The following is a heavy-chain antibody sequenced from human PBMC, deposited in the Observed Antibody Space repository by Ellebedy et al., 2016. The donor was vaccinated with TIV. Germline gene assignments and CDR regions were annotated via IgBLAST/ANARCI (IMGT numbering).Heavy chain of an antibody. CDR3: ARETLEWPSYYYYGMDV. D-gene: IGHD3-3*01. CDR2: ISSGSNII. CDR1: GFTFSTYS. J-gene: IGHJ6*02. V-gene: IGHV3-48*01. Sequence: GESLKISXAASGFTFSTYSMNWVRQAPGKGLEWISYISSGSNIISYADSVKGRFTVSRDNAKNSLYLQMNTLRAEDTAIYYCARETLEWPSYYYYGMDVWGQGTTVSVSS.